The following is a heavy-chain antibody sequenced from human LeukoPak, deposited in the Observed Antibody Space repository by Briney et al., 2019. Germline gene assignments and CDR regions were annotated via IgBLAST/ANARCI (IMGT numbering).Heavy chain of an antibody. V-gene: IGHV3-21*01. CDR3: ARALNYYGSGKYYYYGMDV. D-gene: IGHD3-10*01. CDR1: GFTFSSYS. Sequence: GGSLRLSCAASGFTFSSYSMNWVRQAPGKGLGWVSSISSSSSYIYYADSVKGRFTISRDNAKNSLYLQMNSLRAEDTAVYYCARALNYYGSGKYYYYGMDVWGKGTTVTVSS. CDR2: ISSSSSYI. J-gene: IGHJ6*04.